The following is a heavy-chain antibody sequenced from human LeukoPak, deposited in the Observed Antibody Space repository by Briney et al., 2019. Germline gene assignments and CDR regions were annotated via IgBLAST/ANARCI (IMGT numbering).Heavy chain of an antibody. CDR3: ARNSGYDGEAFNI. D-gene: IGHD5-12*01. V-gene: IGHV4-59*01. Sequence: PSETLSLTCTVSGGSISSDYWSWIRQPPGKGLEWIGYIYYSGSTNYNPSLKSRVTISVDTSKNQFSLKLSSVTAADTAVYYCARNSGYDGEAFNIWGQGTMVTVSS. CDR2: IYYSGST. CDR1: GGSISSDY. J-gene: IGHJ3*02.